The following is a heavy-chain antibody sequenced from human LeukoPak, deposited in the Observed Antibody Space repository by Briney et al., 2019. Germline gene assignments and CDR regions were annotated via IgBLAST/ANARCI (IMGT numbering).Heavy chain of an antibody. CDR2: ISDRGSGT. D-gene: IGHD3-22*01. V-gene: IGHV3-23*01. J-gene: IGHJ4*02. Sequence: PGGSLRLSCAVSGITLSNYGMSWVRQAPGKGLEWVAGISDRGSGTNYADSVKGRFTISTDHPKNTLYLQINSLRAEDTAVYFCAKRGVVIRVILVGFHKEAYYFDSWGQGALVTVSS. CDR3: AKRGVVIRVILVGFHKEAYYFDS. CDR1: GITLSNYG.